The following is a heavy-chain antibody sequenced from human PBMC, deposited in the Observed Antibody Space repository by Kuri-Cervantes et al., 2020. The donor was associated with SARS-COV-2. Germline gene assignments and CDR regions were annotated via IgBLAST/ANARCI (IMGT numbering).Heavy chain of an antibody. J-gene: IGHJ6*03. Sequence: GESLKISCAASGFTFSSYSMNWVRQAPGKGLEWVSSISSSSSYTYYADSVKGRFTISKESGENSLYLHMNSLRGDDTAVYYCARVAGEGPIYYYYMDVWGKGTTVTVSS. CDR2: ISSSSSYT. CDR1: GFTFSSYS. V-gene: IGHV3-21*01. D-gene: IGHD2-21*01. CDR3: ARVAGEGPIYYYYMDV.